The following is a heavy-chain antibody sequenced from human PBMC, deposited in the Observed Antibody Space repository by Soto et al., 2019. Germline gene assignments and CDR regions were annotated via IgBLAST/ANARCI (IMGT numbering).Heavy chain of an antibody. CDR2: INPNSGGT. V-gene: IGHV1-2*04. CDR3: ARVPQVSYAFDI. D-gene: IGHD6-6*01. J-gene: IGHJ3*02. Sequence: ASVKVSCKASGYTFTGYYMHWVRQAPGQGLEWMGWINPNSGGTNYAQKYQGWVTMTRDKSISTAYIELSRLRSDDTAVYYCARVPQVSYAFDIWGQGTMVTVSS. CDR1: GYTFTGYY.